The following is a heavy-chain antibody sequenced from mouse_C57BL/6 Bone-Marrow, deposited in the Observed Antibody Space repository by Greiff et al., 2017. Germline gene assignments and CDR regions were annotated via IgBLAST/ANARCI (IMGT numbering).Heavy chain of an antibody. V-gene: IGHV3-8*01. CDR3: ARSPYYGSSPHYFDY. CDR1: GYSITSDY. D-gene: IGHD1-1*01. J-gene: IGHJ2*01. CDR2: ISYSGST. Sequence: VQLQQSGPGLAKPSQTLSLTCSVTGYSITSDYWNWIRKFPGNKLEYMGYISYSGSTYYNPSLKSRISITRDTSKNQYYLQLNSLTTEDTATYYCARSPYYGSSPHYFDYWGQGTTLTVSS.